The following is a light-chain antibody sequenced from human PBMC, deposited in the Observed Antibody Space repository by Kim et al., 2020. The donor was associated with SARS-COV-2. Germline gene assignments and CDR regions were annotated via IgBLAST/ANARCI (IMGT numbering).Light chain of an antibody. Sequence: QSALTQPASVSGSPGQSITISCTGTSSDVGGYNYVSWYQQYPGKAPKLMLYDVTKRPSGVSNHFSGSKSGNTASLTISGLQAEDEADYYCSSYRSSGYVFGTGTKVTVL. CDR2: DVT. CDR3: SSYRSSGYV. CDR1: SSDVGGYNY. J-gene: IGLJ1*01. V-gene: IGLV2-14*03.